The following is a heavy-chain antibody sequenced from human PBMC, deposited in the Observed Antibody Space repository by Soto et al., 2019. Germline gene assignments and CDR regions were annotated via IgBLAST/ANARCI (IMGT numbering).Heavy chain of an antibody. D-gene: IGHD4-17*01. CDR2: IYYSGST. Sequence: SETLSLTCTVSGGSISSYYWSWIRQPPGKGLEWIGYIYYSGSTNYNPSLKSRVTISVDTSKNQFSLKLSSVTAADTAVYYCAGLYYGDYLVYYYMDVWGKGTTVTVSS. CDR3: AGLYYGDYLVYYYMDV. V-gene: IGHV4-59*08. CDR1: GGSISSYY. J-gene: IGHJ6*03.